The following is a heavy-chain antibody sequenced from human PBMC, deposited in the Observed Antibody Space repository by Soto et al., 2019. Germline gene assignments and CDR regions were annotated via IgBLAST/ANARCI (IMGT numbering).Heavy chain of an antibody. CDR2: IHYSGST. CDR3: ARRLFSSTWPSYFDY. D-gene: IGHD6-13*01. Sequence: SETLSLTCTVSGDSITSTSYYWGWIRQPSGKGLEWIGCIHYSGSTYYNPSLRSRVTSSVDTSKNQFSLKVSSVTAADTAVYYCARRLFSSTWPSYFDYWGEGTLVTVSS. CDR1: GDSITSTSYY. V-gene: IGHV4-39*01. J-gene: IGHJ4*02.